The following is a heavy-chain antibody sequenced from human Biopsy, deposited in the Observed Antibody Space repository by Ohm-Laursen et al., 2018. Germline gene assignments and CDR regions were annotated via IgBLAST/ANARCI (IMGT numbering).Heavy chain of an antibody. CDR2: IYYTGHT. V-gene: IGHV4-59*01. J-gene: IGHJ4*02. Sequence: ATLSLTCTVSGASFKSYYWNWIRQSPGKGLEWIGFIYYTGHTNYNPSLKSRATISVDTSKNQFSLKVISVTAADTAVYYCARLTGDPSYWGQGILVTVSS. CDR1: GASFKSYY. D-gene: IGHD7-27*01. CDR3: ARLTGDPSY.